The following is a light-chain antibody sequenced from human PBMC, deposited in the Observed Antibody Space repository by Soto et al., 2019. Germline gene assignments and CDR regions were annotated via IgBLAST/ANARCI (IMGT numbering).Light chain of an antibody. J-gene: IGKJ1*01. CDR1: QTVSHW. Sequence: DIHITQSPSTLSESVVDRVTITCRASQTVSHWLAWYQQKPGKAPKLLIFDASSLENGVPSRFSGSGSGTEFTLTITGLQPDDFATHYCQQYNSYSETFGQGTKVDIK. V-gene: IGKV1-5*01. CDR3: QQYNSYSET. CDR2: DAS.